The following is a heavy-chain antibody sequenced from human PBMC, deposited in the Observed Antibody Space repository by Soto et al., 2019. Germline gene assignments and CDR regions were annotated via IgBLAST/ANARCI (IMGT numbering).Heavy chain of an antibody. Sequence: GSLRVPCAASGFTFSSYWMSWVRQAPGKGLEWVANIKQDGSEKYYVDPVKGRFTISRDNAKNSLYLQMNSLRAEDTAVYFCARDWVVVIAATRQDAFDIWGQGTMVTVSS. CDR1: GFTFSSYW. J-gene: IGHJ3*02. D-gene: IGHD2-15*01. V-gene: IGHV3-7*01. CDR2: IKQDGSEK. CDR3: ARDWVVVIAATRQDAFDI.